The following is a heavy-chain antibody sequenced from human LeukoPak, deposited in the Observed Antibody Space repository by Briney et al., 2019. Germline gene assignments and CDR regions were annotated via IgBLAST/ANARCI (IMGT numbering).Heavy chain of an antibody. CDR2: IYSSETT. Sequence: SETLSLTCTVSGGSLTGYHWNWIRQPPGTGLEWIGYIYSSETTVYNPSLKSRVTISADTSKIKFSLKLASVTAADTAIYYCARGNDFDIWGQGTMVTVSS. V-gene: IGHV4-4*08. CDR3: ARGNDFDI. J-gene: IGHJ3*02. CDR1: GGSLTGYH.